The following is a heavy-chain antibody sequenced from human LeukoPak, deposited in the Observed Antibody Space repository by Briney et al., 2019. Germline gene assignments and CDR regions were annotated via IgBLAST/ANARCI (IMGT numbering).Heavy chain of an antibody. J-gene: IGHJ6*03. CDR2: INHSGGT. CDR3: AREDIVVVPAARADYYYMDV. V-gene: IGHV4-34*01. D-gene: IGHD2-2*01. CDR1: GGSFSGYY. Sequence: SETLSLTCAVYGGSFSGYYWSWIRQPPGKGLEWIGEINHSGGTNYNPSLKSRVTISVDTSKNQFSLKLSSVTAADTAVYYCAREDIVVVPAARADYYYMDVWGKGTTVTVSS.